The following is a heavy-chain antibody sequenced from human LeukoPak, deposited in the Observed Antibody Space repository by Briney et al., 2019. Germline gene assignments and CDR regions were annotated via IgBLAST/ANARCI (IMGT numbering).Heavy chain of an antibody. V-gene: IGHV4-59*01. CDR1: GGSISSYY. CDR3: ARGIAVNYFDY. Sequence: SETLSLTCTVSGGSISSYYWSWIRQPPGKGLEWIGYIYYSGSTNYNPSLKSRVTISVDTSKNQFSPKLSSVTAADTAVYYCARGIAVNYFDYWGQGTLVTVSS. CDR2: IYYSGST. J-gene: IGHJ4*02. D-gene: IGHD6-13*01.